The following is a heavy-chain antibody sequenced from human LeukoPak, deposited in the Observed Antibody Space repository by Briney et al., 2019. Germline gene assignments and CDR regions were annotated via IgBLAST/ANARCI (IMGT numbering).Heavy chain of an antibody. J-gene: IGHJ4*02. Sequence: GGSLGLSCAAPGFMFHDYAIHWVRQAPGKGLEWVSLISGDGGSTFYADSVKGRFTISRDNSKNSLYLQMNSLRSDDTALYYCARESESSGWYDYWGQGTLVTVSS. CDR3: ARESESSGWYDY. CDR1: GFMFHDYA. V-gene: IGHV3-43*02. D-gene: IGHD6-19*01. CDR2: ISGDGGST.